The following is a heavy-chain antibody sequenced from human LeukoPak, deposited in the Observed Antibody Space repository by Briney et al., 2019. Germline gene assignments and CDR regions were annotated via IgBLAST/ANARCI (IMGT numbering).Heavy chain of an antibody. CDR3: ARRVVFRQNRGYCSGGSCQNWFDP. D-gene: IGHD2-15*01. CDR1: GGSISSYC. CDR2: IYTSGST. Sequence: SETLSLTCTVSGGSISSYCWSWIRQPPGKGLEWIGYIYTSGSTNYNPSLKSRVTISVDTSKNQFSLKLSSVTAADTAVYYCARRVVFRQNRGYCSGGSCQNWFDPWGQGTLVTVSS. V-gene: IGHV4-4*09. J-gene: IGHJ5*02.